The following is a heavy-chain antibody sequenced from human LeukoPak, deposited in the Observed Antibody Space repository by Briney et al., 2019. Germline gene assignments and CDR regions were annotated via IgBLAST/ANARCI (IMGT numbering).Heavy chain of an antibody. D-gene: IGHD3-10*02. Sequence: GGSLSLSCAASGFTFSSYEMNWVRQAPGKGLEGVSYISSSGSTIYYADSVKGRFTISRDNAKNSLYLQMNSLRAEDTAVYYCAELGITMIGGVWGKGTTVTISS. CDR2: ISSSGSTI. J-gene: IGHJ6*04. CDR3: AELGITMIGGV. V-gene: IGHV3-48*03. CDR1: GFTFSSYE.